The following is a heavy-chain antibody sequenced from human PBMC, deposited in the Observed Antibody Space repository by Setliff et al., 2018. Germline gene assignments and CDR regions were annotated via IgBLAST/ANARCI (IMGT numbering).Heavy chain of an antibody. V-gene: IGHV4-59*08. J-gene: IGHJ6*03. CDR2: IHYSGST. D-gene: IGHD3-9*01. CDR3: ARHALSFDSAWDV. Sequence: ETLSLTCSVSGGSVDRDYWSWIRQPPGKGLEWIGYIHYSGSTKYNPALKSRVTISLDTSKNQFSLNLNSATAADTAVYYCARHALSFDSAWDVWGKGTTVTVS. CDR1: GGSVDRDY.